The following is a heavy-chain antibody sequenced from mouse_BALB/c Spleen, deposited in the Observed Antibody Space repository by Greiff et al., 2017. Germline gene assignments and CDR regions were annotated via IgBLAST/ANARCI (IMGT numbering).Heavy chain of an antibody. J-gene: IGHJ3*01. CDR1: GFTFSSYG. Sequence: EVKLMESGGGLVQPGGSLKLSCAASGFTFSSYGMSWVRQTPDKRLELVATINSNGGSTYYPDSVKGRFTISRDNAKNTLYLQMSSLKSEDTAMYYCARDVGGPWFAYWGQGTLVTVSA. CDR3: ARDVGGPWFAY. V-gene: IGHV5-6-3*01. CDR2: INSNGGST.